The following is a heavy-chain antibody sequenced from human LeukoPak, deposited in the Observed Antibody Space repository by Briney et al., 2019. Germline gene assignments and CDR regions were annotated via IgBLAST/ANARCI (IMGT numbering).Heavy chain of an antibody. CDR3: ARDFNYYDSSGYPGGMDV. J-gene: IGHJ6*02. V-gene: IGHV4-59*01. CDR1: GGSISSYY. CDR2: IYYSGST. D-gene: IGHD3-22*01. Sequence: PSETLSLTCTVSGGSISSYYWSWIRQPPGKGLEWIGYIYYSGSTNYNPSLKSRVTISADTSKNQFSLKLSSVTAADTAVYYCARDFNYYDSSGYPGGMDVWGQGTTVTVSS.